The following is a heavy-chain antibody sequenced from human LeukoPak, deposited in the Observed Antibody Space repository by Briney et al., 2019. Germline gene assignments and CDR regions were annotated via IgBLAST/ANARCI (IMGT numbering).Heavy chain of an antibody. Sequence: PGGSLRLSCAASGFTLSSFGMHWVRQAPGKGLVWVSRINSEGTSTSYADSVKGRFTISRNNAKNTVYLQMDSLRAEVTAVYYCIRDVAGYFDLWGRDNMVTVSS. V-gene: IGHV3-74*01. CDR3: IRDVAGYFDL. CDR2: INSEGTST. J-gene: IGHJ2*01. D-gene: IGHD2-21*01. CDR1: GFTLSSFG.